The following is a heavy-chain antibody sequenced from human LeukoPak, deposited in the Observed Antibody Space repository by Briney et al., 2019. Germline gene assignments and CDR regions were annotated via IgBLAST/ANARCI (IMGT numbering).Heavy chain of an antibody. Sequence: SETLSLTCTVSGGSISSYYWSWIRQPAGKGLEWIGRIYTSGSTNYIPSLKSRVTMSVDTSKNQFSLKLSSVTAADTAVYYCARGVPQIVVVTATYGCNFDLWGRGTLVTVSS. CDR1: GGSISSYY. V-gene: IGHV4-4*07. D-gene: IGHD2-21*02. CDR2: IYTSGST. CDR3: ARGVPQIVVVTATYGCNFDL. J-gene: IGHJ2*01.